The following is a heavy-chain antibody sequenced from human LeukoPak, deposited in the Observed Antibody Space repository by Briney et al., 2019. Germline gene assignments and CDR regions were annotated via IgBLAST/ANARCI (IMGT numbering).Heavy chain of an antibody. V-gene: IGHV1-18*01. D-gene: IGHD3-22*01. J-gene: IGHJ4*02. CDR1: GYTFTSYG. Sequence: SXXVSCKASGYTFTSYGISWVRQAPGQGLEWLGWISAQNGKTNYAQKFQDRVTMTTDTSTRTAYMELRSLRSDDTAVYYCARGRGFYDSSAYYRFDYWGQGTLVTVSS. CDR2: ISAQNGKT. CDR3: ARGRGFYDSSAYYRFDY.